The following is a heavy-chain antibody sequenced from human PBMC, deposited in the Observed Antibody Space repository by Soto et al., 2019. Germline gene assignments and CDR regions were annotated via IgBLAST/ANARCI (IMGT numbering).Heavy chain of an antibody. CDR2: MNPNSGNT. CDR3: AKVVVVTHAPLYGMDV. Sequence: ASVKVSCKASGYTFTSYDINWVRQATGQGLEWMGWMNPNSGNTGYAQKFQGRVTMTRNTSISTAYMELSSLRSADKAVYYCAKVVVVTHAPLYGMDVWGHGTTVTVSS. D-gene: IGHD2-2*01. J-gene: IGHJ6*02. V-gene: IGHV1-8*01. CDR1: GYTFTSYD.